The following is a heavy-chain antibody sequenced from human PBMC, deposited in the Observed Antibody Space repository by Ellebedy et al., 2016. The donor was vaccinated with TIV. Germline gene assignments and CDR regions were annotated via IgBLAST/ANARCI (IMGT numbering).Heavy chain of an antibody. CDR1: GDNFTAYW. D-gene: IGHD3-10*01. CDR3: MAGIGAS. CDR2: IAPSDSYT. Sequence: PGGSLILSCKGSGDNFTAYWIYSVLQMPEKGLKWMGRIAPSDSYTNYNPSFQGHVTFSTDKSLSTAYLHWCRREASDTAMYYCMAGIGASWGQGTLFTVSS. J-gene: IGHJ5*02. V-gene: IGHV5-10-1*01.